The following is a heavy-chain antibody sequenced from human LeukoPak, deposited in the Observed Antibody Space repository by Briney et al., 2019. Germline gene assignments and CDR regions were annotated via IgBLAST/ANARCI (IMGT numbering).Heavy chain of an antibody. D-gene: IGHD3-16*02. J-gene: IGHJ4*02. CDR2: ISGSGGST. Sequence: GGSLRLSCAGSGFTFSSYAMSWVRQAPGKGLEWVSAISGSGGSTYYADSVKGRFTISRDNSKNTLYLQMNSLRAEDTAVYYCAKDRVITFGGVIVKDYWGQGTLVTVSS. V-gene: IGHV3-23*01. CDR1: GFTFSSYA. CDR3: AKDRVITFGGVIVKDY.